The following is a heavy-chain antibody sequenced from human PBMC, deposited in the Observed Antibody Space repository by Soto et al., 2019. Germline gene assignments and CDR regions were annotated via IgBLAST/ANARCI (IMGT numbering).Heavy chain of an antibody. CDR2: INPNSGGT. CDR3: ARDPREAAADHHYYYGMDV. V-gene: IGHV1-2*04. D-gene: IGHD6-13*01. Sequence: ASVKVSCKASGYTFTGYYMHWVRQAPGQGLEWMGWINPNSGGTNYAQKFQGWVTMTRDTSISTAYMELSSLRSEDTAVYYCARDPREAAADHHYYYGMDVWGQGTTVTVSS. J-gene: IGHJ6*02. CDR1: GYTFTGYY.